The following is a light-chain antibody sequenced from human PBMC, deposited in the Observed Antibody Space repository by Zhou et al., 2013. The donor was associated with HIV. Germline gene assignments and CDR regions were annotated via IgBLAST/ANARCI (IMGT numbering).Light chain of an antibody. Sequence: QSVLTQPPSASGTPGQRVTISCSGSSSNVGSNDVSWYHHVPGTAPKLLIYGDHLRPSGVPDRFSGSKSGTSASLAISGLQSDEEADYYCAAWDDSLRAYVFGPGTKVIVL. CDR1: SSNVGSND. J-gene: IGLJ1*01. CDR2: GDH. CDR3: AAWDDSLRAYV. V-gene: IGLV1-44*01.